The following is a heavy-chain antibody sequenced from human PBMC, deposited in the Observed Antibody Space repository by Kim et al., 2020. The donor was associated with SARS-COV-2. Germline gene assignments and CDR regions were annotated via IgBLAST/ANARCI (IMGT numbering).Heavy chain of an antibody. CDR2: IYYSGST. J-gene: IGHJ4*02. V-gene: IGHV4-59*13. CDR1: GGSLTTYY. Sequence: SETLSLTCTVSGGSLTTYYWSWIRQPPGKGLEWIGYIYYSGSTFYNPSLESRVTISVDTSRNQFSLELTSVTAADTAVYYCARAPSAKPFFDYWGQGALVTVSS. D-gene: IGHD3-16*01. CDR3: ARAPSAKPFFDY.